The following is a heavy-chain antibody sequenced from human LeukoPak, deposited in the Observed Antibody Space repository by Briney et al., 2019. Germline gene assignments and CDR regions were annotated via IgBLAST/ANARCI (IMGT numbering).Heavy chain of an antibody. CDR2: ISYDGSNK. CDR3: ARDPLDISRWTNAFDI. J-gene: IGHJ3*02. D-gene: IGHD2-2*03. V-gene: IGHV3-30*04. CDR1: GFTFRSYA. Sequence: GGSLRLSCAASGFTFRSYAMHWVRQAPGKGLEWVAVISYDGSNKYYADSVKGRFTISRDNSKNTLYLQVNGLRPEDTAVYYCARDPLDISRWTNAFDIWGQGTMVSVSS.